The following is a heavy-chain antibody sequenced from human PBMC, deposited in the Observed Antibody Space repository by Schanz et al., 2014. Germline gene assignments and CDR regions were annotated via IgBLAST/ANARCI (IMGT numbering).Heavy chain of an antibody. Sequence: QVQLVQSGAEVKKPGASVKVSCKASGYTFTSYSMHWVRQAPGQGLEWMGIINLSGGSTNNAQKLQGRVTMTADTSTSTAYMDLRSLRSDDTAVYYCARVQDDILTGSEYYYGMDVWGQGTTDTVSS. CDR1: GYTFTSYS. CDR3: ARVQDDILTGSEYYYGMDV. CDR2: INLSGGST. J-gene: IGHJ6*02. D-gene: IGHD3-9*01. V-gene: IGHV1-46*01.